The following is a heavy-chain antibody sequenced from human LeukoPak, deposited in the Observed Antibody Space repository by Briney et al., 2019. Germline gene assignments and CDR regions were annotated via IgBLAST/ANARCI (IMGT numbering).Heavy chain of an antibody. CDR1: GFTLSSYG. V-gene: IGHV3-30*03. CDR2: ISYDGSNK. CDR3: ARPSKPAVACPYYCLY. D-gene: IGHD6-19*01. J-gene: IGHJ4*02. Sequence: PGRSLRLSCVPSGFTLSSYGMHWVRQAPGKGLEWVAVISYDGSNKYYADSVKGRFTISRDNSKNTLYLQMNSMRAEDTAVYYCARPSKPAVACPYYCLYWGQGTLVTVSS.